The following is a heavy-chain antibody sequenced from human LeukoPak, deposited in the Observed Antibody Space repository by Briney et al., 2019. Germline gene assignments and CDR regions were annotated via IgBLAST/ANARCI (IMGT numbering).Heavy chain of an antibody. D-gene: IGHD6-13*01. V-gene: IGHV3-11*01. J-gene: IGHJ4*02. CDR3: ARVGSIAAAGTPDY. Sequence: GGSLRLSCAASGFTFSDYYMSWIRQAPGKGLEWVSHISGGGSTKIYADSVKGRFTISRDNAENSLYLQVNSLRAEDTAVYYCARVGSIAAAGTPDYWGQGTLVTVSS. CDR1: GFTFSDYY. CDR2: ISGGGSTK.